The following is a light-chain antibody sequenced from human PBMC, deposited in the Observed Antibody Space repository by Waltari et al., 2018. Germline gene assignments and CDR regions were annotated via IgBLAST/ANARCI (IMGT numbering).Light chain of an antibody. Sequence: DIVMTQSPDSLAVSLGERATINCKSSQSFLYSSNNKNYLAWYQQKPGQPPKLLIYWASTRQSGVPDRFSGSGSGTDFTLTISSLQAEDVAVYYCQQYYSTPRTFGQGTKVVIK. J-gene: IGKJ1*01. V-gene: IGKV4-1*01. CDR2: WAS. CDR1: QSFLYSSNNKNY. CDR3: QQYYSTPRT.